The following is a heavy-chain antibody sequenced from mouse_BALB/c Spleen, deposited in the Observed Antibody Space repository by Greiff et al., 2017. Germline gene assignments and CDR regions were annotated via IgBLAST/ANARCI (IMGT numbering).Heavy chain of an antibody. V-gene: IGHV5-4*02. Sequence: EVNVVESGGGLVKPGGSLKLSCAASGFTFSDYYMYWIRQTPEKRLEWVATISDGGSYTYYPDSVKGRFTISRDNAKNNLYLQMSSLKSEDTAMYYCARGATGGFAYWGQGTLVTVSA. D-gene: IGHD3-1*01. CDR3: ARGATGGFAY. CDR1: GFTFSDYY. J-gene: IGHJ3*01. CDR2: ISDGGSYT.